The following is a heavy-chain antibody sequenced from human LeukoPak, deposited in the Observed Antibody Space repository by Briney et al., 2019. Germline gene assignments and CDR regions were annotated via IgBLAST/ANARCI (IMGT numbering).Heavy chain of an antibody. CDR3: ARGKELRYLDWLPKLYFDY. CDR2: IYYSGST. Sequence: PSETLSLTCTVSGGSISSSSYYWGWIRQPPGKGLEWIGSIYYSGSTYYNPSLKSRVTISVDTSKNQFSLKLSSVTAADTAVYYCARGKELRYLDWLPKLYFDYWGQGTLVTVSS. J-gene: IGHJ4*02. D-gene: IGHD3-9*01. CDR1: GGSISSSSYY. V-gene: IGHV4-39*07.